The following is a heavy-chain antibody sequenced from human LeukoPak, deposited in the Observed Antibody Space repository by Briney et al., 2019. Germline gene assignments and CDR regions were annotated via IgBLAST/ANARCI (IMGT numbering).Heavy chain of an antibody. CDR3: ARPEALSITIFGVALDY. D-gene: IGHD3-3*01. CDR1: GGTFSSYA. Sequence: SVKVSCKASGGTFSSYAISWVRQAPGQGLEWMGGIIPIFGTANYAQKFQGRVTITADESTSTAYMELSSLRSEDTAVYYCARPEALSITIFGVALDYWGQGTLVTVSS. V-gene: IGHV1-69*01. J-gene: IGHJ4*02. CDR2: IIPIFGTA.